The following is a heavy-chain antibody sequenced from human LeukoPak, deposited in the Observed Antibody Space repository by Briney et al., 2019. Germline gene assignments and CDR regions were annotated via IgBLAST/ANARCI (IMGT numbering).Heavy chain of an antibody. V-gene: IGHV3-30*04. CDR1: GFTFSNYA. Sequence: PGRSLRLSCAASGFTFSNYAMHWVRQAPGKGLEWVAVISYDGSNKYYADSVKGRFTISRDNSKNTLYLQMNSLRAEDTAVYYCASRWFSREYYYYGMDVWGQGTTVTVSS. D-gene: IGHD4-23*01. CDR3: ASRWFSREYYYYGMDV. CDR2: ISYDGSNK. J-gene: IGHJ6*02.